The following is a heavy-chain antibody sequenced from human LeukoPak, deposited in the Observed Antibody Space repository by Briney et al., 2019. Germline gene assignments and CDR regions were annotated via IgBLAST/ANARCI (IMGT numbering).Heavy chain of an antibody. D-gene: IGHD1-1*01. CDR3: ARGRGFRAQVPDY. J-gene: IGHJ4*02. CDR2: ISSSSSTI. CDR1: GFTFSSYS. V-gene: IGHV3-48*04. Sequence: GGSLRLSCAASGFTFSSYSMNWVRQAPGKGLEWVSYISSSSSTIYYADSVKGRFTISRDNAKNSLYLQMNSLRAEDTAVYYCARGRGFRAQVPDYWGQGTLVTVSS.